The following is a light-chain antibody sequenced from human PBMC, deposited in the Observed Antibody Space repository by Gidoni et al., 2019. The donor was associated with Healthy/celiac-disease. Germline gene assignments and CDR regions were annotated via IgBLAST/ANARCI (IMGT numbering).Light chain of an antibody. Sequence: ELGLTQSPGTLSLSPGERATLSCRASQSVSSSYLAWYQQKPGQAPRLLIYGASSRATGIPDRFSGSGSGTDFTLTISRLEPEDFAVYYCQQGSFGGGTKVEIK. V-gene: IGKV3-20*01. CDR1: QSVSSSY. CDR2: GAS. J-gene: IGKJ4*01. CDR3: QQGS.